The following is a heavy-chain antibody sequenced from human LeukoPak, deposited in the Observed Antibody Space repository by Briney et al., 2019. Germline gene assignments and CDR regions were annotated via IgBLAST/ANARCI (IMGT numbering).Heavy chain of an antibody. V-gene: IGHV4-4*07. CDR1: GGSISSYY. Sequence: PSETLSLTCTVSGGSISSYYWSWIRQPAGKGLEWIGRIYTSGSTNYNPSLKSRVTMSVDTSKNQFSLKLSSVTAADTAVYYCAREVVVVAAIYYFDYWGQGTLVTVSS. J-gene: IGHJ4*02. CDR2: IYTSGST. D-gene: IGHD2-15*01. CDR3: AREVVVVAAIYYFDY.